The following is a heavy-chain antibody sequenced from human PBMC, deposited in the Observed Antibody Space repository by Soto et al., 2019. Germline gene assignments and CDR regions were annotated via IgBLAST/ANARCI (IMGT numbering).Heavy chain of an antibody. CDR2: TYYRSKWYN. CDR1: GDSVSSNSAA. V-gene: IGHV6-1*01. D-gene: IGHD6-13*01. J-gene: IGHJ6*02. CDR3: ARDGPGIAAAGKYYYYGMDV. Sequence: SQTLSLTCAISGDSVSSNSAAWNWIRQSPSRGLEWLGRTYYRSKWYNDYAVSVKSRITINPDTSKNQFSLQLNSVTPEDTAVYYCARDGPGIAAAGKYYYYGMDVWGQGTTVTVSS.